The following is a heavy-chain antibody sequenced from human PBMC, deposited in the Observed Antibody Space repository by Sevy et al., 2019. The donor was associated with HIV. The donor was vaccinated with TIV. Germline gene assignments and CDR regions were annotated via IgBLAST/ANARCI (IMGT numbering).Heavy chain of an antibody. J-gene: IGHJ3*02. D-gene: IGHD3-10*01. CDR3: ARRNELDI. CDR1: GGSINSDH. Sequence: SETLSLTCTVSGGSINSDHWNWIRQPPGKGLEWIGYVYYTGGTNYNHSLKNRVTISVDRTKNQFSLILTSVTAADTAVYDCARRNELDIWGQGTMVTVSS. CDR2: VYYTGGT. V-gene: IGHV4-59*08.